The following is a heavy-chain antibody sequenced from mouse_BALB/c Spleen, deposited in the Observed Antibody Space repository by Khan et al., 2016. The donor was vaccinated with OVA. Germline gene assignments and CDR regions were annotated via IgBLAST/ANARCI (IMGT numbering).Heavy chain of an antibody. J-gene: IGHJ3*01. Sequence: QVQLQQSGAELVRPGTSVKVSCKASGYAFTDYLIEWLKQRPGQGLEWIGVINTGSGDLTYNEKFKDKATLTAYKSSSTAYMQLTSLTSDDAAVYFWSRSCYGFGAYWGPGTLVTVSA. CDR3: SRSCYGFGAY. V-gene: IGHV1-54*03. D-gene: IGHD1-2*01. CDR2: INTGSGDL. CDR1: GYAFTDYL.